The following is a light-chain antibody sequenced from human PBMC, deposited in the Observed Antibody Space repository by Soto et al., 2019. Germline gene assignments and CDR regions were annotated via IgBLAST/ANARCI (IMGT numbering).Light chain of an antibody. CDR3: LLSYNGPYV. Sequence: QAVVTQDPSLTVSPGGTVTLTCGSITGAVTNGHYPYWFQQKPGQAPRTLIYDTTNRHSWTPARFSGSLLGGKAALTLSGAQPEDEAEYYCLLSYNGPYVFGTGTKVTVL. V-gene: IGLV7-46*01. CDR2: DTT. J-gene: IGLJ1*01. CDR1: TGAVTNGHY.